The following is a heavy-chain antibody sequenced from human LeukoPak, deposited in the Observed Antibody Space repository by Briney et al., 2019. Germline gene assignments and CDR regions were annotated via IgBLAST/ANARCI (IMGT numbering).Heavy chain of an antibody. V-gene: IGHV1-18*01. J-gene: IGHJ4*02. Sequence: ASVKVSCKASGYTFTSYGISWVRQAPGQGLEWMGWISAYNGNTNYAQKIQDRVTITADKSTSTAYMELNSLRSEDTAVYFCARDSGRPPTSFDYWGQGTLVTVSS. D-gene: IGHD1-1*01. CDR3: ARDSGRPPTSFDY. CDR2: ISAYNGNT. CDR1: GYTFTSYG.